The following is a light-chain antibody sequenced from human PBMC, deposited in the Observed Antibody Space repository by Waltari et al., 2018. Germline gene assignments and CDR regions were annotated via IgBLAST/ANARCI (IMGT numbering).Light chain of an antibody. Sequence: DIVMTQSPDSLAVSLGERATISCKSSQSIVYNSNDRNYLAWYQQKPGQPPKLLIYWASNRESGVPDRFSGGGSGTDFALTISSLQAEDVAVYYCQQYYSRRTFGQGTKVEIK. CDR1: QSIVYNSNDRNY. CDR3: QQYYSRRT. CDR2: WAS. V-gene: IGKV4-1*01. J-gene: IGKJ1*01.